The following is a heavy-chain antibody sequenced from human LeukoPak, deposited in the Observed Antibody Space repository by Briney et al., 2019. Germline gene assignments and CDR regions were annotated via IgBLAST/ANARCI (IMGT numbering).Heavy chain of an antibody. V-gene: IGHV4-61*09. D-gene: IGHD3-22*01. CDR3: ARQYDSDSRGSRDAFNI. Sequence: SETLSLTCTVSGGSISSGSFYWTWIRQPAGKGLEWIGHIYTSGSTNYNPSLKSRVTISVDTSKNRFSLKLSYVTAADTAVYYCARQYDSDSRGSRDAFNIWGQGTMVTVSS. CDR2: IYTSGST. CDR1: GGSISSGSFY. J-gene: IGHJ3*02.